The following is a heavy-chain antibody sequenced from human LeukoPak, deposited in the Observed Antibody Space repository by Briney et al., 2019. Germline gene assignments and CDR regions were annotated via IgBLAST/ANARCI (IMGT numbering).Heavy chain of an antibody. Sequence: KPSETLSLTCTVSGGSISSYYWSWIRQPPGKGLEWIGYIYYSGSTNYNPSLKSRVTISVDTSKNQFSLRLTSLTAADTAVYFCARTSYYWYFDLWGRGTLVTVSS. V-gene: IGHV4-59*08. CDR2: IYYSGST. J-gene: IGHJ2*01. CDR1: GGSISSYY. CDR3: ARTSYYWYFDL. D-gene: IGHD1-26*01.